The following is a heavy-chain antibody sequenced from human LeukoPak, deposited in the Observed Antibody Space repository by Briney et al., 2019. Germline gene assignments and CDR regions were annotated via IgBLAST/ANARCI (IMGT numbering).Heavy chain of an antibody. Sequence: ASVKVSCKASGYTFTSYDINWVRQATGQGLEWMGWMNPNSGNTGYAQKFQGRVTMTRNTSISTAYMELSSLRSEDTAVYYCARVYDILTGPIDPWGQGTLVTVSS. J-gene: IGHJ5*02. CDR2: MNPNSGNT. D-gene: IGHD3-9*01. CDR1: GYTFTSYD. V-gene: IGHV1-8*01. CDR3: ARVYDILTGPIDP.